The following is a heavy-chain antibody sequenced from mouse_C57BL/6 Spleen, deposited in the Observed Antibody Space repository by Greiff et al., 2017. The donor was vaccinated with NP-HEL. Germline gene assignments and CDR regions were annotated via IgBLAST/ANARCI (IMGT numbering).Heavy chain of an antibody. J-gene: IGHJ4*01. Sequence: VKLMESGAELVKPGASVKISCKASGYAFSSYWMNWVKQRPGKGLEWIGQIYPGDGDTNYNGKFKGKATLTADKSSSTAYMQLSSLTSEDSAVYFCARSFGNYAMDYWGQGTSVTVSS. CDR3: ARSFGNYAMDY. V-gene: IGHV1-80*01. CDR2: IYPGDGDT. CDR1: GYAFSSYW. D-gene: IGHD1-1*02.